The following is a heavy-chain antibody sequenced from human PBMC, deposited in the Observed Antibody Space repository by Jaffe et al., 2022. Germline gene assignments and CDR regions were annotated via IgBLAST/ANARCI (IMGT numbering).Heavy chain of an antibody. J-gene: IGHJ5*01. CDR2: INSDGSTT. Sequence: EVQLVESGGGLVQPGGSLRLSCAASGFTFSDYWMHWVRQDPGRGLVWVSHINSDGSTTTYADSVKGRFTISRDNAKNTLFLQMNSLRAEDTAVYYCARDVWFDYWGQGTLVTVSS. CDR3: ARDVWFDY. CDR1: GFTFSDYW. V-gene: IGHV3-74*01.